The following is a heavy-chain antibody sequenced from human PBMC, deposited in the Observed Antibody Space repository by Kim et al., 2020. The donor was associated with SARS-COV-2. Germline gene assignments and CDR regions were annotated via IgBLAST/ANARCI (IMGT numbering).Heavy chain of an antibody. J-gene: IGHJ4*02. Sequence: ASVQGRFTISRDNSQNTLYLQMDSLSAGDTAVYYCAKGFDWCATEYFDYGGQGTLVIVSS. CDR3: AKGFDWCATEYFDY. V-gene: IGHV3-23*01. D-gene: IGHD3-9*01.